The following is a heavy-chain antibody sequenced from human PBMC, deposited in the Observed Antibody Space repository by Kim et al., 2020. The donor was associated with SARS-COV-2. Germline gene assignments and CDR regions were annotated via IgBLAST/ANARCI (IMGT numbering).Heavy chain of an antibody. CDR2: IWYDGSNK. D-gene: IGHD3-16*01. J-gene: IGHJ6*02. Sequence: GGSLRLSCAASGFTFSSYGMHWVRQAPGKGLEWVAVIWYDGSNKYYADSVKGRFTLSRDNSKNTLYLQMNSLRAEDTAVYYCAREAGVMAGGGMDVWGQGTTVTVSS. CDR3: AREAGVMAGGGMDV. V-gene: IGHV3-33*01. CDR1: GFTFSSYG.